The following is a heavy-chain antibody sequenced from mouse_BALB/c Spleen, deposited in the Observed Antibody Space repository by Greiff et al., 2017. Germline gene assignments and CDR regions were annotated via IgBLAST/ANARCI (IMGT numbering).Heavy chain of an antibody. J-gene: IGHJ3*01. CDR3: ARHEDRVTTVVATPCAY. CDR2: FYPGSGSI. V-gene: IGHV1-62-2*01. CDR1: GYTFTEYT. D-gene: IGHD1-1*01. Sequence: QVQLQQSGAELVKPGASVKLSCKASGYTFTEYTIHWVKQRSGQGLEWIGWFYPGSGSIKYNEKFKDKATLTADKSSSTVYMELSRLTSEDSAVYFCARHEDRVTTVVATPCAYWGQGTLVTVSA.